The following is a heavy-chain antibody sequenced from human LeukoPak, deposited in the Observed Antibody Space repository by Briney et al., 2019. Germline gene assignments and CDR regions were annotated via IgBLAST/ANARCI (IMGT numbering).Heavy chain of an antibody. CDR2: INHSGST. D-gene: IGHD2-2*01. V-gene: IGHV4-34*01. CDR3: ARALGYCSSTSCSTFDP. Sequence: SETLSLTCAVYGGSFSGYYWSWIRQPPGKGLEWIGEINHSGSTNYNPSLKSRVTISVDTSKNQFSLKLSSVIAADTAVYYCARALGYCSSTSCSTFDPWGQGTLVTVSS. J-gene: IGHJ5*02. CDR1: GGSFSGYY.